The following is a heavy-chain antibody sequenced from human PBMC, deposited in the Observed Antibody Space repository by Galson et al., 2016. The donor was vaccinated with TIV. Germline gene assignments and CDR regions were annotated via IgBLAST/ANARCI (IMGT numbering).Heavy chain of an antibody. J-gene: IGHJ4*02. Sequence: SLRLSCAASGFTFRSSTMNWVRQAPGKGLEWVSSISGRRSYIYYAESVKGRFTVSRDNAKNSLYLQMNGLRVEDSGVYVCASQSPAYSSSWYPFDDWGQGTPVTVSS. D-gene: IGHD6-13*01. CDR2: ISGRRSYI. CDR3: ASQSPAYSSSWYPFDD. V-gene: IGHV3-21*01. CDR1: GFTFRSST.